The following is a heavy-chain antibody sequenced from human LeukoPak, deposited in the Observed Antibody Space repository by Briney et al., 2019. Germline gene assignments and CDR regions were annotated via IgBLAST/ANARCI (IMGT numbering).Heavy chain of an antibody. V-gene: IGHV4-34*01. Sequence: SETLSLTCAVHGGSLSGFYWRWIRQPPGKGLEWIGEINHSGTTNYNPSLKSRVTISVDTSKNQVSLDLASVTAADTAVYYCARASSFDKPTRWNPAYFGPWGPGSLVTVAS. CDR2: INHSGTT. CDR3: ARASSFDKPTRWNPAYFGP. J-gene: IGHJ5*02. D-gene: IGHD1-1*01. CDR1: GGSLSGFY.